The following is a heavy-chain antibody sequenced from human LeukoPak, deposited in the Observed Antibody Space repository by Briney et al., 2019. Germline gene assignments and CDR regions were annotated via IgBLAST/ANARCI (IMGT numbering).Heavy chain of an antibody. Sequence: ASVKVSCKASGYTFTGYYMHWVRQAPGRGLEWMGWINPNSGATKYAQKFQGRVTMTRDTSISTAYMEVSRLRFDDTAVYYCARDGGWYQLLWWFDPWGQGTLVTVPS. J-gene: IGHJ5*02. CDR2: INPNSGAT. CDR3: ARDGGWYQLLWWFDP. V-gene: IGHV1-2*02. D-gene: IGHD2-2*01. CDR1: GYTFTGYY.